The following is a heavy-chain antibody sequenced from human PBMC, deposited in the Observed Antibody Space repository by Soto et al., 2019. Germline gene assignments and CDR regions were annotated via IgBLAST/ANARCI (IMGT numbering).Heavy chain of an antibody. Sequence: GGSLRLSCAASGFTFSSYWMSWVRQAPGKGLEWVANIKQDGSEKYYVDSVKGRFTISRDNAKNSLYLQMNSLRAEDTAVYYCARDTTGMTLYYYYLDGWGKGTTVTVSS. D-gene: IGHD1-1*01. CDR1: GFTFSSYW. CDR2: IKQDGSEK. J-gene: IGHJ6*03. CDR3: ARDTTGMTLYYYYLDG. V-gene: IGHV3-7*01.